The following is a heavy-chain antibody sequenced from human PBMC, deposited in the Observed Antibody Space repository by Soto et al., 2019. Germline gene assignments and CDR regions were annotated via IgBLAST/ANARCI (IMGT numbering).Heavy chain of an antibody. CDR3: ASSNSSGYRPFYYYYGMDV. CDR2: INHSGST. Sequence: SETLSLTCAVYGGSFSGYYWSWIRQPPGKGLEWIGEINHSGSTNYNPSLKSRVTISVDTSKNQFSLKLSSVTAADTAVYYCASSNSSGYRPFYYYYGMDVWGQGTTVTVSS. V-gene: IGHV4-34*01. J-gene: IGHJ6*02. CDR1: GGSFSGYY. D-gene: IGHD3-22*01.